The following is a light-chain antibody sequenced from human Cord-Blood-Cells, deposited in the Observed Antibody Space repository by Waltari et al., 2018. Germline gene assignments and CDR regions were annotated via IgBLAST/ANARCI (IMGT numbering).Light chain of an antibody. CDR2: DAY. Sequence: DIQMNQSPSTLAASVGDRVTITCRGSQRISSWVAWYQQKPGKAPKLLIYDAYRLESGVPSRFSGSGAGTEITLTISSLQPDDFATYCSQQYNSYLTFGGGTKVEIK. J-gene: IGKJ4*01. CDR1: QRISSW. V-gene: IGKV1-5*01. CDR3: QQYNSYLT.